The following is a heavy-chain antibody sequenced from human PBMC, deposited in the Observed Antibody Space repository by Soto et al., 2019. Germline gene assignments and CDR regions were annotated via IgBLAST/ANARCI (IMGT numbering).Heavy chain of an antibody. J-gene: IGHJ6*02. CDR1: GFTFSSYA. CDR2: ISYDGSNK. Sequence: QVQLVESGGGVVQPGRSLRLSCAASGFTFSSYAMHWVRQAPGKGLGWVAVISYDGSNKYYADSVKGRFTISRDNSKNTLYLQMNSLSAEDTAVYYCARDLSYYYYGMDVWGQGTTVTVPS. CDR3: ARDLSYYYYGMDV. V-gene: IGHV3-30-3*01.